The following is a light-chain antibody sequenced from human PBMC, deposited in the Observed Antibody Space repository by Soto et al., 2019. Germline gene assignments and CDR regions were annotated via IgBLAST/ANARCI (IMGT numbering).Light chain of an antibody. J-gene: IGKJ1*01. Sequence: EIVVTQSPATLSASPGERATLSCRASQSVSNNLAWYQQKPGQAPSLVISDTSIRATGIPARFSGSGSGTEFTLTISSLQAEDVAVYYCQHYYNSWTFGQGTKVDIK. V-gene: IGKV3D-15*01. CDR3: QHYYNSWT. CDR1: QSVSNN. CDR2: DTS.